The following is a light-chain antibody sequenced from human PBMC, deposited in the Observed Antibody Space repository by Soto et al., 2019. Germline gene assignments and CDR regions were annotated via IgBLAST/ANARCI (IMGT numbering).Light chain of an antibody. V-gene: IGKV1-33*01. J-gene: IGKJ4*01. CDR3: QQYHTLFS. CDR2: DAS. Sequence: DIQKTQSPSSLSASVGDRVTITCQASRDIRKYLHWYQQKPGKAPNLLIYDASNLETGVTSRFSGSESGTDFTFTISSLQSEDFATYYGQQYHTLFSFGGGTKVEIK. CDR1: RDIRKY.